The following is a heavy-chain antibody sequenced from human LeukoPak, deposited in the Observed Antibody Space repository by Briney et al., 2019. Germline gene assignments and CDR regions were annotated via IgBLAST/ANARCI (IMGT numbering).Heavy chain of an antibody. Sequence: SETLSLTCAVYGGSFSGYYWSWIRQPPGKGLEWIGEINHSGSTNYNPSLKSRVTISVDTPRNQFSLKLSSVTAADTAVYYCARDRTPFDYWGQGTLVTVSS. CDR1: GGSFSGYY. V-gene: IGHV4-34*01. CDR3: ARDRTPFDY. D-gene: IGHD2-2*01. J-gene: IGHJ4*02. CDR2: INHSGST.